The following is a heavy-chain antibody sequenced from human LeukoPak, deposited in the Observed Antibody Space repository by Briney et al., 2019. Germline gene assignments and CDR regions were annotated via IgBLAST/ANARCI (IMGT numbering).Heavy chain of an antibody. CDR1: GYSFTSYW. CDR2: IYPGDSDT. J-gene: IGHJ5*01. CDR3: ARLRDSWFDS. V-gene: IGHV5-51*01. Sequence: GESLKISCKGFGYSFTSYWIGWVRQMPGKGLEWKGIIYPGDSDTRYSPSFQGQVTISADKSISTAYLHWSSLKASDTAMYYCARLRDSWFDSWGQGTLVTVSS. D-gene: IGHD5-24*01.